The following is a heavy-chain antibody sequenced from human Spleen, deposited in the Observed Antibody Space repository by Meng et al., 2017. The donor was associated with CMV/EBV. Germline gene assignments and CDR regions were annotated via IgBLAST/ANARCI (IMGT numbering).Heavy chain of an antibody. D-gene: IGHD1-1*01. J-gene: IGHJ5*02. CDR3: ARAWNDVDNWFDP. CDR1: GFTFSSYW. Sequence: GESLKISCAASGFTFSSYWMSWVRQAPGKGLEWVANIKQDGSEKYYVDSVKGRFTISRDNAKNSLFLQMNSLTAEDTAVYYCARAWNDVDNWFDPWGQGTLVTVSS. CDR2: IKQDGSEK. V-gene: IGHV3-7*01.